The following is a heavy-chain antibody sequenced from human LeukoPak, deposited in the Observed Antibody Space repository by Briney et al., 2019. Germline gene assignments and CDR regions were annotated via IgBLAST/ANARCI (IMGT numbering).Heavy chain of an antibody. CDR3: ARGPFAPPTYYYDSSGYMFDP. CDR1: GGSISSGGYS. D-gene: IGHD3-22*01. CDR2: IYHSGST. V-gene: IGHV4-30-2*01. J-gene: IGHJ5*02. Sequence: PSETLSLTCAVSGGSISSGGYSWSWIRQPPGKGLEWIRYIYHSGSTYYNPSLKSRVTISVDRSKNQFSLKLSSVTAADTAVYYCARGPFAPPTYYYDSSGYMFDPWGQGTLVTVSS.